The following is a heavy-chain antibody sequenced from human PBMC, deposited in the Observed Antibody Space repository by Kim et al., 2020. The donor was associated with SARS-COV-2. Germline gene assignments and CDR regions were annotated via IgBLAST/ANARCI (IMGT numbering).Heavy chain of an antibody. CDR1: GGSFSGYY. D-gene: IGHD2-2*02. J-gene: IGHJ6*02. CDR2: INHSGST. CDR3: ARVGYCSSTSCYKDGMDV. Sequence: SETLSLTCAVYGGSFSGYYWSWILQPPGKGLEWIGEINHSGSTNYNPSLKSRVTISVDTSKNQFSLKLSSVTAADTAVYYCARVGYCSSTSCYKDGMDVWGQGTTVTVSS. V-gene: IGHV4-34*01.